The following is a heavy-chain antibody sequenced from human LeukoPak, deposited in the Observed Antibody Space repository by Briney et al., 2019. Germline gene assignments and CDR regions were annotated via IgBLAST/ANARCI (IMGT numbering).Heavy chain of an antibody. CDR2: IYHSGST. CDR1: GYSISSGYY. V-gene: IGHV4-38-2*02. D-gene: IGHD1-26*01. J-gene: IGHJ3*02. Sequence: SETLSLTCTVSGYSISSGYYWGWIRQPPGKGLEWMGSIYHSGSTYYNPSLKSRVTISVDKSKNQFSLKLSSVTAADTAVYYCATDSGSYEQGAFDIWGQGTMVTVSS. CDR3: ATDSGSYEQGAFDI.